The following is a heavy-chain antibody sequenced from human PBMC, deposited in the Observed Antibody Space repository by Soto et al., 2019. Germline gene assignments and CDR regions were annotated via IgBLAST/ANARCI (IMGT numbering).Heavy chain of an antibody. CDR2: INHSGST. V-gene: IGHV4-34*01. CDR1: GGSFSDHY. CDR3: AKDLDDYSSAIDF. Sequence: SETLSLTCAVYGGSFSDHYWSWIRQTPGKGLEWIGEINHSGSTNYNPSFKSRVTISVDTSKNTLYLEMNSLRAEDTAVYYCAKDLDDYSSAIDFWGQGTLVTVSS. D-gene: IGHD4-4*01. J-gene: IGHJ4*02.